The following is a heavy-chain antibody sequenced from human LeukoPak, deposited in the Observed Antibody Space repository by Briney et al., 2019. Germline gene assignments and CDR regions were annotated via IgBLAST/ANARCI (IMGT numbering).Heavy chain of an antibody. Sequence: SETLSLTCAVYGGSFSGYYWSWIRQPPGKGLEWIGEINHSGSTNYNPSLKSRVTISVDTSKNQFSLKLSSVTAADTAVYYCARGGVISTYDYWGQGTLVTVSS. J-gene: IGHJ4*02. CDR2: INHSGST. V-gene: IGHV4-34*01. D-gene: IGHD3-22*01. CDR1: GGSFSGYY. CDR3: ARGGVISTYDY.